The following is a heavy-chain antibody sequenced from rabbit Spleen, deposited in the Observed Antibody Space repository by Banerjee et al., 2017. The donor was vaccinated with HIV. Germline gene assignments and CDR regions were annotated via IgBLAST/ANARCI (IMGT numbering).Heavy chain of an antibody. CDR1: GVSFSDKDV. J-gene: IGHJ4*01. D-gene: IGHD7-1*01. CDR3: ARDLVTAIGWNFAL. Sequence: QEQLVESGGGLVQPEGSLTLTCKASGVSFSDKDVMCWVRQAPGKGLEWITCINIATGKSVYASWVSDLFIMSRTSSTTVTLQMTSLTAADTATYFCARDLVTAIGWNFALWGPGTLVTVS. CDR2: INIATGKS. V-gene: IGHV1S45*01.